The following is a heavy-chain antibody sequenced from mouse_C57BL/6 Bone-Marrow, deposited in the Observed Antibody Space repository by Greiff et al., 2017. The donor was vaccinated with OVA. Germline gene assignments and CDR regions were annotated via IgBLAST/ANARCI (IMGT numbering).Heavy chain of an antibody. CDR2: SNPNNGGT. CDR1: GYIFTDYN. Sequence: VQLQQSGPELVKPGASVKIPCKASGYIFTDYNMDWVKQSHGKSLEWMGDSNPNNGGTIYNQKFKGKATLTVDKSSSTAYMELRSLTSEDTAVYYCARGGSSYYWYFDVWGTGTTVTVSS. V-gene: IGHV1-18*01. D-gene: IGHD1-1*01. CDR3: ARGGSSYYWYFDV. J-gene: IGHJ1*03.